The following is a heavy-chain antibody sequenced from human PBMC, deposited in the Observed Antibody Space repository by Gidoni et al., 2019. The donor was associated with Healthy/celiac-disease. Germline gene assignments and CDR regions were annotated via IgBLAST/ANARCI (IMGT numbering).Heavy chain of an antibody. CDR2: ISGSGGST. V-gene: IGHV3-23*01. D-gene: IGHD3-16*02. CDR1: GFTFSSYA. CDR3: AKDLMRPPLLTFGGVIVSGLWDY. J-gene: IGHJ4*02. Sequence: EVQLLESGGGLVQPGGSLRLSCAASGFTFSSYAMSWVRQAPGKGLECVSAISGSGGSTYYADSVKGRFTISRDNSKNTLYLQMNSLRAEDTAVYYCAKDLMRPPLLTFGGVIVSGLWDYWGQGTLVTVSS.